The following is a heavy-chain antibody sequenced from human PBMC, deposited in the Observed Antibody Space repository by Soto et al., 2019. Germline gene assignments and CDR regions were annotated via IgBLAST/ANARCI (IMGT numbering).Heavy chain of an antibody. D-gene: IGHD3-22*01. CDR3: AREGYSNYYDSSGYYPIYN. CDR1: GGSISSGDYY. CDR2: IYYTGST. Sequence: QVQLQESGPGLVKPSQTLSLTCTVSGGSISSGDYYWSWIRQPTGKGLEWIRYIYYTGSTYYNPSLKSRVTISVHTSKNQFSLKLSSVTAADTAVYYCAREGYSNYYDSSGYYPIYNWGQGTLVTVSS. V-gene: IGHV4-30-4*01. J-gene: IGHJ4*02.